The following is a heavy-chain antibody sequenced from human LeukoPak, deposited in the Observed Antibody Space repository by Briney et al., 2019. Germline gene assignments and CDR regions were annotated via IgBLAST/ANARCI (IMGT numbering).Heavy chain of an antibody. V-gene: IGHV4-30-4*01. CDR2: IFYSGST. CDR1: GGSISSGDYY. D-gene: IGHD3-10*01. Sequence: SQTLSLTCTVSGGSISSGDYYWSWIRQPPGKGLEWIGYIFYSGSTYYNPSLKSRVTISVDTSKKQFSLKLSSVTAADTAVYYCARETYYYGSSYVGYWGQGTLVTVSS. CDR3: ARETYYYGSSYVGY. J-gene: IGHJ4*02.